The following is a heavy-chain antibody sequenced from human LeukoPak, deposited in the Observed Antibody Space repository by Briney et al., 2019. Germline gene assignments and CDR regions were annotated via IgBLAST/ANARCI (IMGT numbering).Heavy chain of an antibody. CDR1: GGSISSGDYY. CDR3: ARAPRDTNSWYYFDY. Sequence: KPSQTLSLTCIVSGGSISSGDYYWSWIRQHPGKGLEWIGYIYYSGDTYYNPSLKSRVTISVDTSKNQFPLKLSSVTAADTAVYYCARAPRDTNSWYYFDYWGQGTLVSVSS. V-gene: IGHV4-31*02. J-gene: IGHJ4*02. D-gene: IGHD5-18*01. CDR2: IYYSGDT.